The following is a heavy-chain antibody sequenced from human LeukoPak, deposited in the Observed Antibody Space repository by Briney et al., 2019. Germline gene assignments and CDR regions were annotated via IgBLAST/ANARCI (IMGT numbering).Heavy chain of an antibody. Sequence: GASVKVSCKASGYTFTSYDINWVRQATGQGLEWMGWMNPNSGNTGYAQKFQGRVTMTRNTSISTAYMELSSLRSEDTAVYYCARGRPETGTTRSLYYYYGMDVWGQGTTVTVSS. V-gene: IGHV1-8*01. CDR2: MNPNSGNT. J-gene: IGHJ6*02. CDR1: GYTFTSYD. CDR3: ARGRPETGTTRSLYYYYGMDV. D-gene: IGHD1-7*01.